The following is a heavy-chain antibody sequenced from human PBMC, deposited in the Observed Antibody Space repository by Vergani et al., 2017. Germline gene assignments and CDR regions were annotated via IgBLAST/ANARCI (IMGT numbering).Heavy chain of an antibody. CDR1: GFSLSTSGMR. CDR3: ARESGSYNWFDP. D-gene: IGHD1-26*01. V-gene: IGHV2-70*04. J-gene: IGHJ5*02. CDR2: IDLDDDK. Sequence: QVTLKESGPALVKPTQTLTLTCTFSGFSLSTSGMRVSWIRQPPGKALEWLARIDLDDDKFYSTSLKTRLTISKDTSKNQVVLTMTNMDPVDTATYYCARESGSYNWFDPWGQGTLVTVSS.